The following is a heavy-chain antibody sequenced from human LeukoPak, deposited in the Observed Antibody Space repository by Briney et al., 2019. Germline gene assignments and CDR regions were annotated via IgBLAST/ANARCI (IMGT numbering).Heavy chain of an antibody. J-gene: IGHJ4*02. D-gene: IGHD3-22*01. CDR3: ARNIGSYYYDSSFDY. Sequence: GASVKVSCKASGYTFTGYYMHWVRQAPGQGLEWMGRINPNSGGTNYAQKFQGRVTMTRDTSISTAYMGLSRLRSDDTAVYYCARNIGSYYYDSSFDYWGQGTLVTVSS. CDR1: GYTFTGYY. V-gene: IGHV1-2*06. CDR2: INPNSGGT.